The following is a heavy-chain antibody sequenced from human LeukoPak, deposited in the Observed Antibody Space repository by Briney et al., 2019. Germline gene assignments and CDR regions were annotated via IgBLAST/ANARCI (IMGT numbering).Heavy chain of an antibody. CDR1: GGSFSGYY. CDR2: INHSGST. V-gene: IGHV4-34*01. D-gene: IGHD3-10*02. CDR3: ARRMFGEFDY. J-gene: IGHJ4*02. Sequence: SETLSLTCAVYGGSFSGYYWSWIRQPPGEGLEWIGEINHSGSTNYNPSLKSRVTISVDTSKNQFSLKLSSVTAADTAVYYCARRMFGEFDYWGQGALVTVSS.